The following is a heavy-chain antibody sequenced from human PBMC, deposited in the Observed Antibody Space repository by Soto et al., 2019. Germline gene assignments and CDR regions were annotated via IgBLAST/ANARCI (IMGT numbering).Heavy chain of an antibody. CDR1: GGSISSGDYY. CDR2: IYYSGST. V-gene: IGHV4-30-4*01. Sequence: PSETLSLTCTVSGGSISSGDYYWSWIRQPPGKGLEWIGYIYYSGSTYYNPSLKSRVTISVDTSKNQFSLKLSSVTAADTAVYYCARDSKGYYDILTGYYLGHWFDPWGQGTLVTSPQ. CDR3: ARDSKGYYDILTGYYLGHWFDP. J-gene: IGHJ5*02. D-gene: IGHD3-9*01.